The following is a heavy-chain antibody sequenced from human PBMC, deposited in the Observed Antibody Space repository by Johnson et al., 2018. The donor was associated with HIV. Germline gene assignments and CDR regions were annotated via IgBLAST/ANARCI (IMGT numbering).Heavy chain of an antibody. CDR2: ISYDGSNK. CDR3: ARTTYSSPGAFDI. Sequence: HVQLVESGGGVVQPGGSLRLSCAASGFTFDDYGMSWVRQAPGKGLEWVAFISYDGSNKYYADSVNGRFTISRDNSKNTLYLQMNSLRAAYTAVYYCARTTYSSPGAFDIWCQGTMVTVSS. CDR1: GFTFDDYG. D-gene: IGHD6-19*01. V-gene: IGHV3-30*03. J-gene: IGHJ3*02.